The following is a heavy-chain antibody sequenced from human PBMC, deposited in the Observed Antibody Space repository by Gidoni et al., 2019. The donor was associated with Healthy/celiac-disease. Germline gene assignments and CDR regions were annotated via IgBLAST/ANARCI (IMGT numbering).Heavy chain of an antibody. Sequence: QVQLQQWGAGLLKPSETLSLTCAVYGGSFSGYYWSWIRQPPGKGLEWIGEINHSGSTNYNPSLKSRVTISVDTSKNQFSLKLGAGHAAVYYCARGPVVVEWLAPYYYYYGMDVWGQGTTVTVSS. J-gene: IGHJ6*02. V-gene: IGHV4-34*01. CDR3: ARGPVVVEWLAPYYYYYGMDV. CDR1: GGSFSGYY. CDR2: INHSGST. D-gene: IGHD2-21*01.